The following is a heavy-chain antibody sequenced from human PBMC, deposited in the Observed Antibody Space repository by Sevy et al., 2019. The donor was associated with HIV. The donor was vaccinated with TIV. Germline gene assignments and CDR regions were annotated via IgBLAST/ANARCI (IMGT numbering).Heavy chain of an antibody. CDR2: IYTSGST. Sequence: SETLSLTCTVSGDSISNYYWSWIRQPAGKGLEWIGRIYTSGSTNYNPSLKSRVTMSVDTSKNQFSLKLSSVTAADTAVYYCARERYQLLVDYFDYWGQRTLVTDSS. CDR1: GDSISNYY. CDR3: ARERYQLLVDYFDY. V-gene: IGHV4-4*07. J-gene: IGHJ4*02. D-gene: IGHD2-2*01.